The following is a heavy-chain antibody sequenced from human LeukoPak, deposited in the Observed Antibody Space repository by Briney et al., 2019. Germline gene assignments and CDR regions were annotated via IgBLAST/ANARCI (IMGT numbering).Heavy chain of an antibody. CDR1: GFTFSSYA. CDR3: ARVLDSYGLRATDY. D-gene: IGHD5-18*01. V-gene: IGHV3-23*01. Sequence: PGGSLRLSCAASGFTFSSYAMSWVRQAPGKGLEWVSAISGSGGSTYYADSVKGRFTISRDNFKNTLYLQMNSLRAEDTAVYHCARVLDSYGLRATDYWGQGTLVTVSS. J-gene: IGHJ4*02. CDR2: ISGSGGST.